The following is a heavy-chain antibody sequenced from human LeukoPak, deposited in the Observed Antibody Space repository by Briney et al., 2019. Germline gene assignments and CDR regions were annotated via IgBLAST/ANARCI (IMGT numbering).Heavy chain of an antibody. CDR1: GFTFSSYW. CDR2: INSDGSST. V-gene: IGHV3-74*01. Sequence: GGSLKLSCAASGFTFSSYWMHWVRQAPGKGLVWVSRINSDGSSTSYADSVKGRFTISRDNAKNTLYLQMNSLRAEDTAVYYCARVRGYYGSGSYYYWGQGTLVTVSS. J-gene: IGHJ4*02. D-gene: IGHD3-10*01. CDR3: ARVRGYYGSGSYYY.